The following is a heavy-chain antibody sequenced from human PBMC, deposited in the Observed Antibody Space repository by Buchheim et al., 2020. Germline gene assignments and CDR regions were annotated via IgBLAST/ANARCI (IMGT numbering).Heavy chain of an antibody. CDR3: ARCRIYSYGYVRLYYYYMDV. CDR1: GGSFSGYY. D-gene: IGHD5-18*01. J-gene: IGHJ6*03. CDR2: INHSGST. Sequence: QVQLQQWGAGLLKPSETLSLTCAVYGGSFSGYYWSWIRQPPGKGLEWIGEINHSGSTNYNPSLKSRVTISVDTSKNQFSLRLSAVNAADTAVYYCARCRIYSYGYVRLYYYYMDVWGKGTT. V-gene: IGHV4-34*01.